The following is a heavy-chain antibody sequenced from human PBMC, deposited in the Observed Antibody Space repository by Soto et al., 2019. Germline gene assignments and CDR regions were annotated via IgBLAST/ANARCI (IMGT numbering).Heavy chain of an antibody. Sequence: GGSLRLSCAASGFTFSSYAMHWVRQAPGKGLEWVAVISYDGSNKYYADSVKGRFTISRDNSKNTLYLQMNSLRAEDTAVYCCARESPREWELLPGPFDYWGQGTLVTVSS. CDR3: ARESPREWELLPGPFDY. CDR2: ISYDGSNK. D-gene: IGHD1-26*01. CDR1: GFTFSSYA. V-gene: IGHV3-30-3*01. J-gene: IGHJ4*02.